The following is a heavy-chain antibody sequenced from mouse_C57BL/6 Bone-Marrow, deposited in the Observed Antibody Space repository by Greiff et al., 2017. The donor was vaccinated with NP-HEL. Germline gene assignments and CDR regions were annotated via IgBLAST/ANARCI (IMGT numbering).Heavy chain of an antibody. D-gene: IGHD1-1*01. CDR1: GFTFSSYG. J-gene: IGHJ1*03. CDR2: ISSGGSYT. CDR3: ARGYGRGYWYFDV. V-gene: IGHV5-6*01. Sequence: EVHLVESGGDLVKPGGSLKLSCAASGFTFSSYGMSWVRQTPDKRLEWVATISSGGSYTYYPDSVKGRFTISRDNAKNTLYLQMSSLKSEDTAMYYCARGYGRGYWYFDVWGTVTTVTVSS.